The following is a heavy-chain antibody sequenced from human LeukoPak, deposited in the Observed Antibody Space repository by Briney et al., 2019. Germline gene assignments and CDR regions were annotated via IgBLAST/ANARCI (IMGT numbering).Heavy chain of an antibody. CDR2: ISSSTTYI. V-gene: IGHV3-21*01. J-gene: IGHJ4*02. CDR1: GFTFSSYS. CDR3: ARVDPSYYDILTGYGDY. Sequence: GGSLTLSCAASGFTFSSYSMNWVRHARGKGLEWVSSISSSTTYIYYADSVKGRFTISRDNAKNSLYLQMNRLRAGDTAVYYCARVDPSYYDILTGYGDYWGQGTLVTVSS. D-gene: IGHD3-9*01.